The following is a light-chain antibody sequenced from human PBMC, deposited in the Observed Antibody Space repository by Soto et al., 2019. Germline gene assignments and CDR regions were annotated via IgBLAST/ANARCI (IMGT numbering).Light chain of an antibody. CDR3: QQYGSSLGVT. CDR2: GAS. Sequence: EIVFAQSPDTLSLSSGKRATLSCRASQSVSNNYLAWYQQKPGQAPRLLIYGASSRATGIPDRFSGSGSGTDFTLTISRLEPEDFAVYYCQQYGSSLGVTFGGGTKVDIK. J-gene: IGKJ4*01. V-gene: IGKV3-20*01. CDR1: QSVSNNY.